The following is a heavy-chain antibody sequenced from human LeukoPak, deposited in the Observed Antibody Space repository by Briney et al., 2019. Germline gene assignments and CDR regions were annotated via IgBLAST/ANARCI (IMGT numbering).Heavy chain of an antibody. J-gene: IGHJ4*02. CDR2: ISAYNGNT. CDR3: VRDRGDPKYYYDSSGYGQADY. CDR1: GYTFTSYG. Sequence: ASVKVSCKASGYTFTSYGISWVRQAPGQGLEWMGWISAYNGNTNYAQKLLGRVTMTTDTFTSTAYMELRSLRSDDTALYYCVRDRGDPKYYYDSSGYGQADYWGQGTLVTVSS. V-gene: IGHV1-18*01. D-gene: IGHD3-22*01.